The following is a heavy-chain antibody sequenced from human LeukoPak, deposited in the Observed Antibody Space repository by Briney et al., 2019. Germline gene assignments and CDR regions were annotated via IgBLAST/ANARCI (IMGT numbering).Heavy chain of an antibody. CDR2: INPNSGGT. CDR1: GYTFTGYY. D-gene: IGHD1-14*01. CDR3: ERDLPSGNHQRFYFDY. J-gene: IGHJ4*02. V-gene: IGHV1-2*02. Sequence: ASVEVSCKASGYTFTGYYMHWVRQAPGQGLEWMGWINPNSGGTNYAQKFQGRVTMTRDTSISTAYMELSRLRSDDTAVYYCERDLPSGNHQRFYFDYWGRGTLITVSS.